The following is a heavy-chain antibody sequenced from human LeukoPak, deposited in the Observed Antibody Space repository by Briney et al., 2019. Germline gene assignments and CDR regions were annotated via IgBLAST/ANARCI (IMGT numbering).Heavy chain of an antibody. D-gene: IGHD2-2*01. J-gene: IGHJ3*02. Sequence: GGSLRLSCAASGFTFSSYSMNWVRQAPGKGLEWVSSISSSSSYIYYADSVKGRFTISRDNAKNSLYLQMNSLRAEDTAVYYCARGIDCSRTSCYGSWGAFDIWGQGTLVTVSS. CDR3: ARGIDCSRTSCYGSWGAFDI. V-gene: IGHV3-21*01. CDR1: GFTFSSYS. CDR2: ISSSSSYI.